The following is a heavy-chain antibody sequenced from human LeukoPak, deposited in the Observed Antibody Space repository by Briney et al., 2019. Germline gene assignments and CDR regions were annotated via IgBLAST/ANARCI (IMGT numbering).Heavy chain of an antibody. V-gene: IGHV4-4*07. CDR3: ARASPIVGTRYGGGYQFDY. CDR1: GGSISSSY. Sequence: SETLSLTCTVSGGSISSSYWNWIRQPAGKGLEWIGRISPSGSTNYNPSLKSRVTMSVDTSKNQFSLQLNSVTPEDTAVYYCARASPIVGTRYGGGYQFDYWGQGTLVTVSS. CDR2: ISPSGST. D-gene: IGHD1-26*01. J-gene: IGHJ4*02.